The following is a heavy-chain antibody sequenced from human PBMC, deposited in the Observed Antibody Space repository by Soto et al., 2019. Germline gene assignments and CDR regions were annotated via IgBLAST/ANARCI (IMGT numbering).Heavy chain of an antibody. CDR1: GGTFSSYA. CDR3: AADNNARPGYYFDY. CDR2: IIPIFGTA. D-gene: IGHD1-1*01. J-gene: IGHJ4*02. Sequence: GASVKVSCKASGGTFSSYAISWVRQAPGQGLEWMGGIIPIFGTANYAQKFQGRVTITADESTSTAYMELSSLRSEDTAVYYCAADNNARPGYYFDYWGQGTLVTVSS. V-gene: IGHV1-69*13.